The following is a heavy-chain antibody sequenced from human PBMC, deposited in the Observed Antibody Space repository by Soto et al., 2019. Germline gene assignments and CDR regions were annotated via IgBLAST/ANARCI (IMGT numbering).Heavy chain of an antibody. CDR2: ITYDGSNK. V-gene: IGHV3-30*18. CDR1: GFTFSSYG. CDR3: AKDSTYGSGSYWFLFAY. Sequence: QVQLVESGGGVVQPGRSLRLSCAASGFTFSSYGMHWVRQAPGKGLEWVAGITYDGSNKYYADTVKGRFTISRDNPKNTMYLQMNSLRAEDTAVYYCAKDSTYGSGSYWFLFAYWGQGTLVTVSS. D-gene: IGHD3-10*01. J-gene: IGHJ4*02.